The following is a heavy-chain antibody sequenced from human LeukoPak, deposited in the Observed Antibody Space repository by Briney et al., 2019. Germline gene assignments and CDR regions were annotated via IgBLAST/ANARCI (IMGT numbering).Heavy chain of an antibody. J-gene: IGHJ6*03. CDR3: ARFGYGDYGAPDMDV. Sequence: GASVKVSCKASGGTFSSYAISWVRQAPGQGLEWMGGIIPIFGTANYAQKFQGRVTIAADESTSTAYMELSSLRSEDTAVYCCARFGYGDYGAPDMDVWGKGTTVTVSS. CDR1: GGTFSSYA. CDR2: IIPIFGTA. V-gene: IGHV1-69*13. D-gene: IGHD4-17*01.